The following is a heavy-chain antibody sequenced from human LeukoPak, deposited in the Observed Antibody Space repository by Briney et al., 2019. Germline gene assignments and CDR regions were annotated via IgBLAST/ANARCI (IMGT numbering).Heavy chain of an antibody. D-gene: IGHD6-6*01. Sequence: SQTLSLTCAISGDSVSSNSAAWNWIRQSPSRGLEWLGRTYYRSKWYNDYAVSVKSRITINPDTSKNQFSLQLNSVTPEDTAVYYCARVGGVANAEYSSSSGLVWYYFDYWGQGTLVTVSS. CDR1: GDSVSSNSAA. CDR2: TYYRSKWYN. J-gene: IGHJ4*02. CDR3: ARVGGVANAEYSSSSGLVWYYFDY. V-gene: IGHV6-1*01.